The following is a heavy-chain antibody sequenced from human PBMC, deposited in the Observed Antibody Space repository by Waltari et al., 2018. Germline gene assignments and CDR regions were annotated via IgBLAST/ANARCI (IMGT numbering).Heavy chain of an antibody. CDR2: IRSIGNTYAT. D-gene: IGHD1-26*01. V-gene: IGHV3-73*01. CDR1: GFTLGGSA. CDR3: SRETISGTYEDN. J-gene: IGHJ4*02. Sequence: VQLVDSGGDLVQPGGYLTLSCASSGFTLGGSAIPGVRPAAGKGLEWVGRIRSIGNTYATAYGASVKGRFTISRDDSKNTAYLQLNSLETEDTAVYYCSRETISGTYEDNWGQGTLVTVSA.